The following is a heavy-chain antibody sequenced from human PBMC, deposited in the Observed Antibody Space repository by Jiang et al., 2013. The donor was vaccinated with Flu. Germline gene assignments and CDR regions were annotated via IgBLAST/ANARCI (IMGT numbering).Heavy chain of an antibody. V-gene: IGHV4-34*01. CDR1: GGSFSGYY. J-gene: IGHJ4*02. Sequence: TCAVYGGSFSGYYWSWIRQPPGKGLEWIGEINHSGSTNYNPSLKSRVTISVDTSKNQFSLKLSSVTAADTAVYYCARQVVGATIPFDYWGQGTLVTVSS. CDR2: INHSGST. CDR3: ARQVVGATIPFDY. D-gene: IGHD1-26*01.